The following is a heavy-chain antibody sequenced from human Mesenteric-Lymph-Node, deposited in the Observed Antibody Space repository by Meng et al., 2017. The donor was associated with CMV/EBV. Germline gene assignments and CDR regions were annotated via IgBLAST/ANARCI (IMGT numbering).Heavy chain of an antibody. CDR1: GDSVSSKSVA. J-gene: IGHJ5*02. CDR3: ARDASHQLTAYNWFDP. V-gene: IGHV6-1*01. D-gene: IGHD4/OR15-4a*01. CDR2: TYYRSKWYN. Sequence: LRLSCVISGDSVSSKSVAWNWIRQSPSRGLEWLGRTYYRSKWYNDYAVSVKSRITINPDTSKNQFSLQLNSVTPEDTAVYYCARDASHQLTAYNWFDPWGQGTLVTVSS.